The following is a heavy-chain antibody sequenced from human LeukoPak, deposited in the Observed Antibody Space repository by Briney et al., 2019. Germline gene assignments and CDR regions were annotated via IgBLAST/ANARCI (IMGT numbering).Heavy chain of an antibody. D-gene: IGHD3-10*01. CDR2: INHRGGT. Sequence: SETLSLTCAVYGGALSGYYWSWIRQPPGKGLEWIGEINHRGGTNYNPSLKSRVSISVDTSKNQFSLKLSSVTAADTAVYYCAREIISARGNFDSWGQGTLVTVSS. CDR1: GGALSGYY. CDR3: AREIISARGNFDS. J-gene: IGHJ4*01. V-gene: IGHV4-34*01.